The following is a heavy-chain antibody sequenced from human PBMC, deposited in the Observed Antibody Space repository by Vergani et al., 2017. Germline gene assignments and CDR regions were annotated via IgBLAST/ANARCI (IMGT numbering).Heavy chain of an antibody. CDR2: ISYDGSNK. CDR1: GFTFSSYG. D-gene: IGHD6-13*01. J-gene: IGHJ6*03. Sequence: QVQLVESGGGVVQPGRSLRLSCAASGFTFSSYGMHWVRPAPGKGLEWVAVISYDGSNKYYADSVKGRFTISRDNSKNTLYLQMNSLRAEDTAVYYCAKEEWGIAAAGATPGFYMDVWGKGTTVTVSS. V-gene: IGHV3-30*18. CDR3: AKEEWGIAAAGATPGFYMDV.